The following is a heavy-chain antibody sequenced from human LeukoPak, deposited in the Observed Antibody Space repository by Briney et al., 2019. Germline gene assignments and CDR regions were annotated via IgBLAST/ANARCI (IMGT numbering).Heavy chain of an antibody. Sequence: PSQTLCLTCTVSGGSISSGDYYWSWIRQPPGKGLEWIGYIYYSGSTYYNPSLKSRVTISVDTSKNQFSLKLSSVTAADTAVYYCARHYCSSTSCTRDWFDPWGQGTLVTVSS. CDR3: ARHYCSSTSCTRDWFDP. CDR1: GGSISSGDYY. CDR2: IYYSGST. J-gene: IGHJ5*02. V-gene: IGHV4-30-4*01. D-gene: IGHD2-2*01.